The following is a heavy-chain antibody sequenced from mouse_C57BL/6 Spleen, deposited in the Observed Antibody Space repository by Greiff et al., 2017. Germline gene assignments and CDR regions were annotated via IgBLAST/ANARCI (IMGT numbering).Heavy chain of an antibody. D-gene: IGHD4-1*01. V-gene: IGHV5-17*01. CDR3: ALANWDFYWYYDV. CDR1: GFTFSDYG. Sequence: EVTLVESGGGLVKPGGSLKLSCAASGFTFSDYGMHWVRQAPEKGLEWVAYIISGSSTIYYADTVKGRFTISGDYAKNTLFLQMTSLRSEDTAMYYGALANWDFYWYYDVWGTETTVTAST. J-gene: IGHJ1*03. CDR2: IISGSSTI.